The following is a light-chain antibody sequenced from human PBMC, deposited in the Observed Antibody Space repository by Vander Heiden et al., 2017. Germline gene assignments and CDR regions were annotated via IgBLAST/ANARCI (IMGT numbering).Light chain of an antibody. Sequence: DIQMTQSPSSLSASVGDRVTITCRASHYISNYLNWYQQKPRKAPKLLIYTTSRLYSGVPSRFSGSGSGTDFTLTIRRRQPEDFATYYCQQSFSTPGYTFGPGTKLEIK. V-gene: IGKV1-39*01. CDR2: TTS. CDR1: HYISNY. CDR3: QQSFSTPGYT. J-gene: IGKJ2*01.